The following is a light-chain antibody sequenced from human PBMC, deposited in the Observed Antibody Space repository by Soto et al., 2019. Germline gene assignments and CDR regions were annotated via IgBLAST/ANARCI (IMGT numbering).Light chain of an antibody. J-gene: IGKJ1*01. CDR3: PPDRT. CDR2: GAS. V-gene: IGKV3-15*01. Sequence: EIVMTQSPATLSVSPGERATLSCRASQSVGSNLAWYQQKPGQAPRLLIYGASTRATGIPARFSGSGSGTEFTLTISSLQSEDFAIYNWPPDRTFGQGTKVEIK. CDR1: QSVGSN.